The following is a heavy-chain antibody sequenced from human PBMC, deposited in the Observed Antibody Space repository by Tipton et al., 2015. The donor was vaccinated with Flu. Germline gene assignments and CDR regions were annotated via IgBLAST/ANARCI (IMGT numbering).Heavy chain of an antibody. CDR1: GGSFSGYY. CDR2: INHSGST. CDR3: ARVGDGYSLY. Sequence: LRLSCAVYGGSFSGYYWSWIRQPPGKGLEWIGEINHSGSTNYNPSLKSRVTISVDMSKNQFSLKLSSVTAADTAVYYCARVGDGYSLYWGQGTLVTVSS. J-gene: IGHJ4*02. V-gene: IGHV4-34*01. D-gene: IGHD5-24*01.